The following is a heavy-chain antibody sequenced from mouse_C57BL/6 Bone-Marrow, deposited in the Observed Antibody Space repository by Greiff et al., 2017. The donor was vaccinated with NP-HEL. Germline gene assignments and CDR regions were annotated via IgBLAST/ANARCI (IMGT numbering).Heavy chain of an antibody. Sequence: DVQLVESGAELVKPGASVKLSCTASGFNIKDYYMHWVKQRTEQGLEWIGRIDPEDGETKYAPKFQGKATITADTSSNTAYLQLSSLTSEDTAVYYCARSSPYDYDVGAWFAYWGQGTLVTVSA. CDR1: GFNIKDYY. J-gene: IGHJ3*01. V-gene: IGHV14-2*01. CDR3: ARSSPYDYDVGAWFAY. D-gene: IGHD2-4*01. CDR2: IDPEDGET.